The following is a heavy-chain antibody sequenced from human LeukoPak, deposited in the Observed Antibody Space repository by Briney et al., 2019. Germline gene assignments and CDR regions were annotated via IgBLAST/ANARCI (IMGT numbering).Heavy chain of an antibody. J-gene: IGHJ4*02. CDR2: INPNSGDT. D-gene: IGHD2-21*02. Sequence: SVKVSCKASGYTFTGYYVHWVRQAPGQGLEWMGRINPNSGDTNYAQKFQGRVTMTRDTSISTAYMELSRLRSDDTAVYYCARDYCGGDCFPDYWGQGTLVTVSS. CDR3: ARDYCGGDCFPDY. CDR1: GYTFTGYY. V-gene: IGHV1-2*06.